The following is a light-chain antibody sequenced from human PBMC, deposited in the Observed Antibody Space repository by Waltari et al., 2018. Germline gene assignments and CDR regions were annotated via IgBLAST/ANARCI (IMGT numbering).Light chain of an antibody. CDR1: QSVSYY. V-gene: IGKV3-11*01. J-gene: IGKJ4*01. Sequence: EVVLTQSPATLSLSPGERATLSCRASQSVSYYLAWYQQKPGQAPRLLIYDASNRATGIPARFSGSGSGTDFTLTISSQEPEDFAVYYCQQRTNWPLTFGGGTKVEI. CDR2: DAS. CDR3: QQRTNWPLT.